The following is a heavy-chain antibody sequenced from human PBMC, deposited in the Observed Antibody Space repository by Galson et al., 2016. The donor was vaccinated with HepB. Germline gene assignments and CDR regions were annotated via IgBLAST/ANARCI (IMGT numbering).Heavy chain of an antibody. V-gene: IGHV3-33*01. Sequence: SLRLSCAASGFPFSIYGMHWVRQAPGKGLEWVAVIWYDGRNEYYADSVKGRFTISRDNSKNTLSLQMNSLRAEETDVYYCARVGGETGYYFYYGMDVWGQGTTVTVSS. CDR1: GFPFSIYG. D-gene: IGHD3-16*01. J-gene: IGHJ6*02. CDR2: IWYDGRNE. CDR3: ARVGGETGYYFYYGMDV.